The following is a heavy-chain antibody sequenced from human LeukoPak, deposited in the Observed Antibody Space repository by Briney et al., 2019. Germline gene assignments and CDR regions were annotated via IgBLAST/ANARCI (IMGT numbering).Heavy chain of an antibody. CDR1: GFTFSNAW. CDR3: TTAPLGYYDFWSGFRYFDP. D-gene: IGHD3-3*01. Sequence: GGSLRLSCAASGFTFSNAWMSWVRQAPGKGLEWVGRIKSKTDGGTTDYAAPVKGRFTISRDDSKNTLYLQMNSLKTEDTAVYYCTTAPLGYYDFWSGFRYFDPWSQGTLVTVSS. CDR2: IKSKTDGGTT. V-gene: IGHV3-15*01. J-gene: IGHJ5*02.